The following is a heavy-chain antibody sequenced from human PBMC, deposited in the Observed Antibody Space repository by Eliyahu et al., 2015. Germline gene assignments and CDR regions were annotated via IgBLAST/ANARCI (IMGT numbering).Heavy chain of an antibody. J-gene: IGHJ4*02. CDR3: VKEGRRIRGPEV. D-gene: IGHD3-10*01. CDR1: GFTFGGHA. Sequence: EVQLVESGGGLVQXGGSLXLSXXASGFTFGGHAMHWVRQAPGKGLEYVSAISGNGGSTYYADSVKGRFTVSRDNSKNTLYLQMSSLRVEDTAVYYCVKEGRRIRGPEVWGQGTLVTVSS. V-gene: IGHV3-64D*06. CDR2: ISGNGGST.